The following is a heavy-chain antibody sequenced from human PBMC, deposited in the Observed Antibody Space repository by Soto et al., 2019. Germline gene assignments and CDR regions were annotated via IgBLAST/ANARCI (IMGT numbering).Heavy chain of an antibody. V-gene: IGHV4-30-4*01. D-gene: IGHD3-9*01. CDR2: IYYSGST. J-gene: IGHJ4*02. CDR3: ANEGRVLRYFDWLLSGFDY. CDR1: GGSISSGDYY. Sequence: SETLSLTCTVSGGSISSGDYYWSWIRQPPGKGLEWIGYIYYSGSTYYNPSLKSRVTISVDTSKNQFSLKLSSVTAADTAVYYCANEGRVLRYFDWLLSGFDYWGQGTLVTVSS.